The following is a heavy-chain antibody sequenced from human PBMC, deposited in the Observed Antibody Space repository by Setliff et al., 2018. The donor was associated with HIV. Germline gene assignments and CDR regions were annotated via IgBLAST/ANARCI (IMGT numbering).Heavy chain of an antibody. J-gene: IGHJ4*02. CDR3: ARLGDSGYDFRGYFDY. V-gene: IGHV4-39*01. CDR2: VYYSGGT. D-gene: IGHD5-12*01. Sequence: KASETLSLTCTVSGGSVSDTSYYWGWIRQPPGKGLEWLANVYYSGGTYYNPSLNSRVIISVDTSRNQFSLKLTSVTAADTALYFCARLGDSGYDFRGYFDYWGQGKLVTVSS. CDR1: GGSVSDTSYY.